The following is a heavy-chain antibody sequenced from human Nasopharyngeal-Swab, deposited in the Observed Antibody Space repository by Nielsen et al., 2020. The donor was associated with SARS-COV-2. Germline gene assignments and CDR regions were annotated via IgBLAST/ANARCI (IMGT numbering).Heavy chain of an antibody. Sequence: SETLSLTCAISGDSVSRNNAAWNWIRQSPSRGLEWLGRPYYRSQWYSDYAVSVKSRITINPDTAKNQFSLQLNSVTPEDTAVYYCARDREALNVWGQGTTVTVSS. J-gene: IGHJ6*02. CDR2: PYYRSQWYS. V-gene: IGHV6-1*01. D-gene: IGHD1-26*01. CDR1: GDSVSRNNAA. CDR3: ARDREALNV.